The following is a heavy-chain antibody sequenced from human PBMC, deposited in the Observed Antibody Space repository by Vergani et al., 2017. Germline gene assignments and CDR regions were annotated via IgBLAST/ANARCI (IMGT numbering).Heavy chain of an antibody. J-gene: IGHJ5*02. CDR2: INAGNGNT. V-gene: IGHV1-3*01. D-gene: IGHD6-19*01. CDR1: GYTFTSYA. Sequence: QVQLVQSGAEVKKPGASVKVSCKASGYTFTSYAMHWVRQAPGQRLEWMGWINAGNGNTKYSQKFQGRVTSTRYTAASTAYMGLSSLRSEDTAVYYCATDRGGIAVAGNWLDPGAQGTLVTVSS. CDR3: ATDRGGIAVAGNWLDP.